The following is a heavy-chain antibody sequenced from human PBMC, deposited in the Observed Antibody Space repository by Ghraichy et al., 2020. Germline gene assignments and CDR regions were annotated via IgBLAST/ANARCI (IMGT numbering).Heavy chain of an antibody. CDR3: ARNFKTGYSSSGIRD. CDR2: IYTSGST. V-gene: IGHV4-61*02. J-gene: IGHJ4*02. D-gene: IGHD6-13*01. Sequence: SETLSLTCTVSGGSISSGSYYWSWIRQPAGKGLEWIGRIYTSGSTNYNPSLKSRVTISVDTSKNQFSLKLSSVTAADTAVYYCARNFKTGYSSSGIRDWGQGTLVTVSS. CDR1: GGSISSGSYY.